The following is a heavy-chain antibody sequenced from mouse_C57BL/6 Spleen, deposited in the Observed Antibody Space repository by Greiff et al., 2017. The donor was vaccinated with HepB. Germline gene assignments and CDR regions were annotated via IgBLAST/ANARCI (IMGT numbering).Heavy chain of an antibody. J-gene: IGHJ3*01. Sequence: VQLQQSGAELARPGASVKMSCKASGYTFTSYTMHWVKQRPGQGLEWIGYINPSSGYTKYNQKFKDKATLTADKSSSTAYMQLSSLTSEDSAVYYCARSPSYDGYFAWFAYWGQGTLVTVSA. CDR3: ARSPSYDGYFAWFAY. V-gene: IGHV1-4*01. CDR2: INPSSGYT. CDR1: GYTFTSYT. D-gene: IGHD2-3*01.